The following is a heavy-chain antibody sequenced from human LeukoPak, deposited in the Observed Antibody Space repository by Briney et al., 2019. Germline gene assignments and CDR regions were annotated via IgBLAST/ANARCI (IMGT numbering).Heavy chain of an antibody. CDR3: AKDMGTFGSGWYGGYFDY. J-gene: IGHJ4*02. Sequence: PGGSLRLSCTASGFSFGDYAMSWVRQAPGKGLEWVSAISGSGGSTYYADSVKGRFTISRDNSKNTLYLQMNSLRAEDTAVYYCAKDMGTFGSGWYGGYFDYWGQGTLVTVSS. D-gene: IGHD6-19*01. V-gene: IGHV3-23*01. CDR1: GFSFGDYA. CDR2: ISGSGGST.